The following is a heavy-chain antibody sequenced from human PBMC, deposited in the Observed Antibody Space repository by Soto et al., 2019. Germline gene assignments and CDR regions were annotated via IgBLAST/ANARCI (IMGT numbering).Heavy chain of an antibody. V-gene: IGHV3-7*01. D-gene: IGHD3-10*01. CDR2: IKEDGSQK. CDR1: GFTLSNLW. J-gene: IGHJ3*02. CDR3: ASRSSGGSKLDI. Sequence: GGSLRLSCAASGFTLSNLWMTWVRQAPGKGLEWVANIKEDGSQKFYVDSVKGRFTISRDNAENSLYLQMTSLRADDTAVYYCASRSSGGSKLDIWGQGTMVTVSS.